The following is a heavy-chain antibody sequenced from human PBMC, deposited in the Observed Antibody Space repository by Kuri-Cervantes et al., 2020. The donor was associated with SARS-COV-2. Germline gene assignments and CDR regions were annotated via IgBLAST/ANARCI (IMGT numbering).Heavy chain of an antibody. CDR1: GYTLTELS. J-gene: IGHJ4*02. D-gene: IGHD2-21*01. CDR2: IVVGSGNT. Sequence: SVKVSCKVSGYTLTELSMQWVRQARGQRLEWIGWIVVGSGNTNYAQKFQERVTITRDMSTSTAYMELSSLRSEDTAVYYCYCAPKEGFDSWGQGTLVTVSS. CDR3: YCAPKEGFDS. V-gene: IGHV1-58*02.